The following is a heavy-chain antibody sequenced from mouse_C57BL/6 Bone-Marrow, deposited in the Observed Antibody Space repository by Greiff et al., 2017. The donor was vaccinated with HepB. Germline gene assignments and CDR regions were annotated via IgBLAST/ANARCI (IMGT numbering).Heavy chain of an antibody. J-gene: IGHJ4*01. Sequence: VKLQQSGPELVKPGASVKLSCKASGYTFTSYDINWVKQRPGQGLEWIGWIYPRDGSTKYNEKFKGKATLTVDTSSSTAYMELHSLTSEDSAVYFWARESTTVVADGAMDYWGQGTSVTVSS. CDR1: GYTFTSYD. CDR2: IYPRDGST. V-gene: IGHV1-85*01. CDR3: ARESTTVVADGAMDY. D-gene: IGHD1-1*01.